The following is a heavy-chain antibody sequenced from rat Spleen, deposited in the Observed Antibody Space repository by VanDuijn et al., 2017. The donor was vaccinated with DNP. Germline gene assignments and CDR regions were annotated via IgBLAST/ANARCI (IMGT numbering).Heavy chain of an antibody. D-gene: IGHD3-2*01. CDR3: ARHQWTLYFDY. Sequence: EVQLVESGGGLVQPGRSLRLSCVTSGLIFTNYGMAWVRQAPTKGLEWVAVINAGSGVTHYRDSVKGRFTISRDNAKSTLYLQMDSLRSEDTATYYCARHQWTLYFDYWGQGVMVTVSS. J-gene: IGHJ2*01. CDR1: GLIFTNYG. CDR2: INAGSGVT. V-gene: IGHV5S13*01.